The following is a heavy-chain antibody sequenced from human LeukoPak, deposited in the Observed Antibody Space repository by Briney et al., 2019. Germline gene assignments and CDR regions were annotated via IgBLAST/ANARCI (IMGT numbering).Heavy chain of an antibody. Sequence: ASVKVSCKASGYTFTGYYMHWVRQAPGQGLAWMGWINPNSGGTYYAQMFQGRITMTRDTSISTTYMELSRLRSDDTAVYYCARDRGSVPAAFWGQGALVTVSS. CDR2: INPNSGGT. V-gene: IGHV1-2*02. CDR3: ARDRGSVPAAF. D-gene: IGHD2-2*01. CDR1: GYTFTGYY. J-gene: IGHJ4*02.